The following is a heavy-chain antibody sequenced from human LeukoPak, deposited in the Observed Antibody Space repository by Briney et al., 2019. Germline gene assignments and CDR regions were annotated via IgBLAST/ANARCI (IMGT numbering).Heavy chain of an antibody. J-gene: IGHJ4*02. V-gene: IGHV4-4*02. CDR1: GGSISSSNW. CDR3: ARTFGSGFDY. CDR2: NYHSGIT. Sequence: PSGTLSLTCAVSGGSISSSNWLSRVRQPPVKGLEWIGENYHSGITNYNPSRKSRVTISVDKSKSQFSLKLSSVTAAETAVYYCARTFGSGFDYWGLGTLVTVSS. D-gene: IGHD3-10*01.